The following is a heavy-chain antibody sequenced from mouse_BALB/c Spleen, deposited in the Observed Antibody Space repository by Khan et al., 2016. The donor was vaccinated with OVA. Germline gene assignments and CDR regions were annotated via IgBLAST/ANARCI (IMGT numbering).Heavy chain of an antibody. CDR1: GSPFSSFG. CDR2: IGSDSKTS. CDR3: VSSHDWAWLAS. D-gene: IGHD4-1*01. J-gene: IGHJ3*01. Sequence: EVTLVESGGGLVQPGGSRKLSCAASGSPFSSFGMHWVRQAPEKGLEWVAYIGSDSKTSYYADTVKGRFTISRDDSKNSLVLQMTSLSSEDTAMYCCVSSHDWAWLASWGQGTLVTVSS. V-gene: IGHV5-17*02.